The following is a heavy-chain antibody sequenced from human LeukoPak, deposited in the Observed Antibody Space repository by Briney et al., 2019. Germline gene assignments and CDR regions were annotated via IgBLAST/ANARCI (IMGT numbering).Heavy chain of an antibody. J-gene: IGHJ4*02. Sequence: PGGSLRLSCAASGFTFSSYAMSWVRQAPGKGLEWVSVISGSGGSTYYADSVKGRFTISRDNSKNTLYLQMNSLRADDTAVYYCAKSIGSGSYYGGDYWGQGTLVTVSS. CDR3: AKSIGSGSYYGGDY. D-gene: IGHD3-22*01. CDR2: ISGSGGST. V-gene: IGHV3-23*01. CDR1: GFTFSSYA.